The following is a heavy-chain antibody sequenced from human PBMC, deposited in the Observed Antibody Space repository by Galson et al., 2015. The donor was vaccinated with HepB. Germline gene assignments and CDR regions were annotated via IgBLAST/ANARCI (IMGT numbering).Heavy chain of an antibody. Sequence: SLRLSCAASGFTFSNAWMSWVRQAPGKGLEWVGRIKSKTDGGTTDYAAPVKGRFTISRDDSKNTLYLQMNSLKTEDTAVYYCTTVPFDYYDSSGLVIRLDYWGQGTLVTVSS. CDR3: TTVPFDYYDSSGLVIRLDY. CDR1: GFTFSNAW. D-gene: IGHD3-22*01. J-gene: IGHJ4*02. CDR2: IKSKTDGGTT. V-gene: IGHV3-15*01.